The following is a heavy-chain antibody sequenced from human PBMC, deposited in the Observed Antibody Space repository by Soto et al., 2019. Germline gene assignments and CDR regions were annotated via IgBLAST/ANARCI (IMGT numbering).Heavy chain of an antibody. V-gene: IGHV3-30*03. D-gene: IGHD2-8*01. CDR3: ARLMGTSFDL. CDR1: GFSFNTYG. Sequence: PGGSLRLSCAASGFSFNTYGIHWVRQAPGKGLEWLAVISYDGSTKYYADSVKGRFSISRDNSKNTVWLQMNSLRAEDTAVYFRARLMGTSFDLWGQGTLVTVSS. CDR2: ISYDGSTK. J-gene: IGHJ4*02.